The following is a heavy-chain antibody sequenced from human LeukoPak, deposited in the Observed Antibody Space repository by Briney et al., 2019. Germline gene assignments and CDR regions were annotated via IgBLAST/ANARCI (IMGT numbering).Heavy chain of an antibody. Sequence: PSETLSLTCTVSGGSISSYYWNWIRQPPGKGLEWIGYIYYSGSTNYNPSLKSRVTISVDTSKNQFSLKLSSVTAADTAVYYCARKGTDYSSTRWLDPWGQGTLVTVSS. J-gene: IGHJ5*02. D-gene: IGHD6-13*01. CDR2: IYYSGST. CDR1: GGSISSYY. CDR3: ARKGTDYSSTRWLDP. V-gene: IGHV4-59*12.